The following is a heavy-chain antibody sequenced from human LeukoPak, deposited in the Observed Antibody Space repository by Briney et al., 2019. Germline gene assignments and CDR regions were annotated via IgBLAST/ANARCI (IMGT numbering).Heavy chain of an antibody. Sequence: PSETLSLTCAVYGGSLSGYYWSWIRQPPGKGLEWIGEINHSGSTNYNPSLKSRVTISLDTSKNQFSLKLSSVTAADTAVYYCVTFNYDILTGHSSRGDFDYWGQGTLVTVSS. CDR2: INHSGST. D-gene: IGHD3-9*01. V-gene: IGHV4-34*01. J-gene: IGHJ4*02. CDR1: GGSLSGYY. CDR3: VTFNYDILTGHSSRGDFDY.